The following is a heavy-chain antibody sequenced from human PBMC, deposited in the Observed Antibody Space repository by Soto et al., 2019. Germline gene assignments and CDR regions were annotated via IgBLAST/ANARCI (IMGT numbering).Heavy chain of an antibody. CDR2: ISPKSNYR. Sequence: LRLSCEASGFTFSDFYMSWIRQAPGKGLEWLSYISPKSNYREYAESVKGRHTISRDNAKNSLSLQMNSLRVEDTAVYYCVRGGGGGQFDSWGQGTLVIVSS. D-gene: IGHD2-21*01. J-gene: IGHJ4*02. CDR1: GFTFSDFY. CDR3: VRGGGGGQFDS. V-gene: IGHV3-11*06.